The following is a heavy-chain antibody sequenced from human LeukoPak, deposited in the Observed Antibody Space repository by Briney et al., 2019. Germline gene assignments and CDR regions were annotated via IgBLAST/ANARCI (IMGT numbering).Heavy chain of an antibody. CDR1: GFTFSDYY. CDR3: ARDLPYDYVWGSYRQYGMDV. V-gene: IGHV3-11*01. Sequence: PGGSLRLSCAASGFTFSDYYMSWIRQAPGKGLEWVSYISSSGSTIYSADSVKGRFTISRDNAKNSLYLQMNSLRAEDTAVYYCARDLPYDYVWGSYRQYGMDVWGQGTTVTVSS. CDR2: ISSSGSTI. D-gene: IGHD3-16*02. J-gene: IGHJ6*02.